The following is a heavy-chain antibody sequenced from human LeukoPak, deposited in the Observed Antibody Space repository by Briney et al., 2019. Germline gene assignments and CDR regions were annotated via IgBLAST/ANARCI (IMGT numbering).Heavy chain of an antibody. Sequence: GGSLRLSCAASGFTFNRYSMNWVRQAPGKGLEWVSSISSSSSYIYYADSVKGRFTISRDNAKNSLYLNIHSLRAEDTALYYCARVSYGGNAEWFDYWGQGTLVTVSS. J-gene: IGHJ4*02. D-gene: IGHD4-23*01. CDR2: ISSSSSYI. CDR1: GFTFNRYS. CDR3: ARVSYGGNAEWFDY. V-gene: IGHV3-21*04.